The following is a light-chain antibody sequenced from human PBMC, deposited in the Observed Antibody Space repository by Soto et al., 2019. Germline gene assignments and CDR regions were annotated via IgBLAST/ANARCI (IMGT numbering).Light chain of an antibody. J-gene: IGLJ2*01. V-gene: IGLV2-14*01. CDR3: SSYTSSSTLVV. CDR1: SSDVGGYHY. Sequence: QSALTQPASVSGSPGQSITISCTGTSSDVGGYHYVSWYQQHPGKAPKLMIYEVSNRPSGVSNRFSGSKSGNTASLTISGLQAEDEADYYCSSYTSSSTLVVFGGVTKVTVL. CDR2: EVS.